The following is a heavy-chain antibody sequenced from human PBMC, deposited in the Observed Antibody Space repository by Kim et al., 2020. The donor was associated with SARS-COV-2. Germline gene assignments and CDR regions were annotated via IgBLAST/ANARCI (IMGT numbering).Heavy chain of an antibody. Sequence: SETLSLTCTVSGVSISSYAWSWIRQPPGKGLEWIGYVYYSGTTNIHPSLKGRVTILVETSKNQLSLKLRFVTAADTAVYYCATWGSSSTRYGMDVWGQGTTVTVSS. CDR2: VYYSGTT. CDR3: ATWGSSSTRYGMDV. V-gene: IGHV4-59*13. CDR1: GVSISSYA. J-gene: IGHJ6*02. D-gene: IGHD1-1*01.